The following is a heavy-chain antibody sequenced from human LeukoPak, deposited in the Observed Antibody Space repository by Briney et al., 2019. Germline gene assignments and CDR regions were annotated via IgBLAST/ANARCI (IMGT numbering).Heavy chain of an antibody. V-gene: IGHV3-53*01. CDR3: AYDSGSYLLDY. Sequence: GGSLRLSCAASGFTVSSNYMSWVRQAPGKGLEWVSVIYSGGSTYYADSVKGRFTISRDNSKNTLYLQMNSLRAEDTAVYYCAYDSGSYLLDYWGQGTLVTVSS. CDR1: GFTVSSNY. CDR2: IYSGGST. J-gene: IGHJ4*02. D-gene: IGHD1-26*01.